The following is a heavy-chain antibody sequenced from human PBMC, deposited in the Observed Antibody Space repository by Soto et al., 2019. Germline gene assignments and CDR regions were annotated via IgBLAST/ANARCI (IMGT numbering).Heavy chain of an antibody. CDR3: AREVYSGFDI. Sequence: EYSFPSYANNWKRQATGQGLEWMGWMNPNSGNTGYAQKFQGRVTMTRNTSISTAYMELSSLRSEDTAVYYCAREVYSGFDIWGQGTMVTVSS. CDR1: EYSFPSYA. D-gene: IGHD1-20*01. V-gene: IGHV1-8*01. J-gene: IGHJ3*02. CDR2: MNPNSGNT.